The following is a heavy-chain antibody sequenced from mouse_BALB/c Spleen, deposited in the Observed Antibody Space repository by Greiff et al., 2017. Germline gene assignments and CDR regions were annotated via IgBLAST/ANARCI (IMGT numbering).Heavy chain of an antibody. CDR2: ISSGGSYT. D-gene: IGHD2-4*01. V-gene: IGHV5-9-4*01. Sequence: DVKLVESGGGLVKPGGSLKLSCAASGFTFSSYAMSWVRQSPEKRLEWVAEISSGGSYTYYPDTVTGRFTISRDNAKNTLYLEMSSLRSEDTAMYYCARVDYDAPYAMDYWGQGTSVTVSS. CDR3: ARVDYDAPYAMDY. J-gene: IGHJ4*01. CDR1: GFTFSSYA.